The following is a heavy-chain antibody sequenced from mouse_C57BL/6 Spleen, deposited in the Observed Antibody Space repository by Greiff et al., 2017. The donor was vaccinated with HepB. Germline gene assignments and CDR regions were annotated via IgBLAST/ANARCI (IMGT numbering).Heavy chain of an antibody. D-gene: IGHD1-1*01. Sequence: EVQRVESGGGLVKPGGSLKLSCAASGFTFSDYGMHWVRQAPEKGLEWVAYISSGSSTIYYADTVKGRFTISRDHAKNTLFLQMTSLRSEDTAMYYCARRITGHAMDYWGQGTSVTVAS. V-gene: IGHV5-17*01. J-gene: IGHJ4*01. CDR1: GFTFSDYG. CDR3: ARRITGHAMDY. CDR2: ISSGSSTI.